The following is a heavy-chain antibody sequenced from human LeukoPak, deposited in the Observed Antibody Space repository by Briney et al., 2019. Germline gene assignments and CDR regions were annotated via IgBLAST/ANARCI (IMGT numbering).Heavy chain of an antibody. CDR3: ARGGRGSAAVVAPRSFDI. CDR2: TYTGGNS. CDR1: GFTFSSYA. Sequence: PGGSLRLSCAASGFTFSSYAMSWVRQAPGKGLEWVSVTYTGGNSYYAGSVQGRFIISRDISKNTLYLQMNNLRAEDSALYYCARGGRGSAAVVAPRSFDIWGQGTMVTVSS. V-gene: IGHV3-53*01. J-gene: IGHJ3*02. D-gene: IGHD3-22*01.